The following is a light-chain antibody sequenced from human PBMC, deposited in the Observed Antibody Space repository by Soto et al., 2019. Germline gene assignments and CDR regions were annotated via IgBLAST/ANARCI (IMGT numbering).Light chain of an antibody. CDR1: QGIRND. Sequence: AIQMTQSPSSLSASVGDRVTITCRASQGIRNDLGWYQQKPGKTPKLLIYAATTLQSGVPSRFSGSGSGTDFTLTISSLQPEDFATYYCLQDYNYPLTFGGGTKVEIK. CDR3: LQDYNYPLT. V-gene: IGKV1-6*01. J-gene: IGKJ4*01. CDR2: AAT.